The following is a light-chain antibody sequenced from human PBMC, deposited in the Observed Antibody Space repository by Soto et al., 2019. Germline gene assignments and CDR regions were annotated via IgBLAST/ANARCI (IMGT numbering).Light chain of an antibody. CDR3: QQYDDWPT. CDR1: QIVSSS. V-gene: IGKV3-15*01. J-gene: IGKJ1*01. Sequence: EIMMTQSPATLSVSPGDRATLSCTTSQIVSSSLAWYQHKPGQAPRLLIFGGSTRATDIPARCSGSGSGAEFTLTISSLQSEDFAVYYCQQYDDWPTFGQGTKVDI. CDR2: GGS.